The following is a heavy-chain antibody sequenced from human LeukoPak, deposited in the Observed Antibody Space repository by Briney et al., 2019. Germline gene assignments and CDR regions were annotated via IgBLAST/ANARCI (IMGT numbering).Heavy chain of an antibody. D-gene: IGHD3-22*01. CDR2: SSGSDTTI. CDR1: GFAFSAYE. CDR3: TTLGYHLDS. J-gene: IGHJ4*02. V-gene: IGHV3-48*03. Sequence: GGSLRLSCAATGFAFSAYEMNWVRQAPGKGLEWVAYSSGSDTTIYYADSVKGRFVISRDNARSSLYLQMNSLRAEDTAFYYCTTLGYHLDSWGQGTLVTVSS.